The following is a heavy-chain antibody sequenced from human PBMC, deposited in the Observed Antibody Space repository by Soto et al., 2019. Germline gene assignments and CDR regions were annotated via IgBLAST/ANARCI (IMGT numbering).Heavy chain of an antibody. Sequence: QVQLQESGPGLVKPSETLSLTCTVSGGSISSYDWSWIRQPPGKGLEWIGDIYYSGSTNYNPSLKSRVTISVDTSKNQFSLKLSSVTAADTAVYYCARGGSSSSYLDYWGQGTLVTVSS. CDR3: ARGGSSSSYLDY. CDR2: IYYSGST. J-gene: IGHJ4*02. V-gene: IGHV4-59*01. CDR1: GGSISSYD. D-gene: IGHD6-6*01.